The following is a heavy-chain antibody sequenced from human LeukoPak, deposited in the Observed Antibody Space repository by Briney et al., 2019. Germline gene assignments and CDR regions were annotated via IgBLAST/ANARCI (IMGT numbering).Heavy chain of an antibody. J-gene: IGHJ4*02. CDR2: IIPIFGTA. V-gene: IGHV1-69*05. CDR3: ARVTHLPIFGVVTLDY. D-gene: IGHD3-3*01. CDR1: GGTFSSYA. Sequence: SVKVSCKASGGTFSSYAISWVRQAPGQGLEWMGGIIPIFGTANYAQKFQGRVTITTDESTSTAYMELSSLRSEDTAVYYCARVTHLPIFGVVTLDYWGQGTLVTVSS.